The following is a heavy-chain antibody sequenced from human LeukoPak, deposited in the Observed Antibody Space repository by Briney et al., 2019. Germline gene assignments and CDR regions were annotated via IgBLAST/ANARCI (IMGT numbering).Heavy chain of an antibody. V-gene: IGHV3-7*01. CDR1: GFTFSNYW. J-gene: IGHJ4*02. CDR2: IRQDGSEK. Sequence: GGSLRLSCAASGFTFSNYWMSWVRQAPGKGLEWVANIRQDGSEKYYVDSMRGRFTISRDNAKNSLYLQMSSLRAEDTAVYYCARSTAGLDYWDQGTLVTVSS. CDR3: ARSTAGLDY. D-gene: IGHD1-1*01.